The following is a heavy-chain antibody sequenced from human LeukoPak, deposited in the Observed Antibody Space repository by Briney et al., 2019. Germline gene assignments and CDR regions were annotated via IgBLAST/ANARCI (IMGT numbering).Heavy chain of an antibody. CDR2: ISYDGSNK. D-gene: IGHD3-16*02. CDR3: AKVSGFKITFGGVID. Sequence: GGSLRLSCAASGFTFSNYGMRWVRQAPGKGLEWVAVISYDGSNKFYAESVKGRFTISRDNSKNTLYLQMNSLGAEDTAVFYCAKVSGFKITFGGVIDWGQGTPVTVSS. V-gene: IGHV3-30*18. J-gene: IGHJ4*02. CDR1: GFTFSNYG.